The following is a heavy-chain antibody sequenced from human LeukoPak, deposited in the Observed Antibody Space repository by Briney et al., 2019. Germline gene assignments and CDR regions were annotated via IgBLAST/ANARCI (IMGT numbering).Heavy chain of an antibody. V-gene: IGHV4-39*01. D-gene: IGHD2-8*01. Sequence: SETPSLTCTVSGGSISSSSYYWGWIRQPPGKGLEWIGSIYYSGSTYYNPSLKSRVTISVDTSKNQFSLKLSSVTAADTAVYYCARVLSDAFDIWGQGTMVTVSS. J-gene: IGHJ3*02. CDR2: IYYSGST. CDR3: ARVLSDAFDI. CDR1: GGSISSSSYY.